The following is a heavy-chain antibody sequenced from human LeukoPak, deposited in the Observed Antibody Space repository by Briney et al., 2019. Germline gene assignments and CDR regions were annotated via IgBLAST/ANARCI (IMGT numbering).Heavy chain of an antibody. J-gene: IGHJ3*02. CDR3: ARGYLVDDAFDI. CDR2: MNPNSGNT. CDR1: GYTFTSYD. Sequence: ASVKVSCKASGYTFTSYDINWVRQATGQGLEWMGWMNPNSGNTGYAQKFQGRVTMTRDTSISTAYMELSRLRSGDTAVYYCARGYLVDDAFDIWGQGTMVTVSS. D-gene: IGHD3-10*01. V-gene: IGHV1-8*01.